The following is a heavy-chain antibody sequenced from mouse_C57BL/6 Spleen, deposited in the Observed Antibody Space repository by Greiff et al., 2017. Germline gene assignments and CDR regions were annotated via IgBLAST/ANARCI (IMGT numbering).Heavy chain of an antibody. V-gene: IGHV1-69*01. CDR2: IDPSDSYT. CDR1: GYTFTSYW. Sequence: VQLQQSGAELVMPGSSVKLSCKASGYTFTSYWMHWVKQRPGQGLEWIGEIDPSDSYTNYNQKFKGKSTLTVDKSSSTAYMQLSSLTSEDSAVYYCACTVVATDYAMDYWGQGTSVTVSS. J-gene: IGHJ4*01. CDR3: ACTVVATDYAMDY. D-gene: IGHD1-1*01.